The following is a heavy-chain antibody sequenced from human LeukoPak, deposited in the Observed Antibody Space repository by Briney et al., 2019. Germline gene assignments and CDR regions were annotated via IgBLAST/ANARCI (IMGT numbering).Heavy chain of an antibody. J-gene: IGHJ5*02. D-gene: IGHD1-1*01. CDR3: ARAAGTTKTWFDP. Sequence: PGGSLRLSCAASGFTFSSYSMNWVRQAPGKGLEWVSSISSSSSYIYYADSVKGRFTISRDNAKNSLYLQMNSLRAEDTAVYYCARAAGTTKTWFDPWGQGTLVTVSS. CDR2: ISSSSSYI. V-gene: IGHV3-21*01. CDR1: GFTFSSYS.